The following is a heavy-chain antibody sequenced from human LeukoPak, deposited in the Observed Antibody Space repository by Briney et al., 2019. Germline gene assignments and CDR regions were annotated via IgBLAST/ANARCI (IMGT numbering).Heavy chain of an antibody. D-gene: IGHD5-18*01. V-gene: IGHV3-21*01. CDR3: ARVGLRIQLWLPVFDY. CDR1: GFTFSSYS. J-gene: IGHJ4*02. CDR2: ISSSSSYI. Sequence: GAFLRLSCASSGFTFSSYSMYWVRQAPAEGLEWVSSISSSSSYIYYADSVKGRFTISRDNAKNSLYLQLNSLSAEDTAVYYCARVGLRIQLWLPVFDYWGQGTLVTVSS.